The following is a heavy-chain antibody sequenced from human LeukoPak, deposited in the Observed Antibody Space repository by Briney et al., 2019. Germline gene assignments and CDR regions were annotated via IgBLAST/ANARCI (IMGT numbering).Heavy chain of an antibody. V-gene: IGHV3-21*01. J-gene: IGHJ4*02. Sequence: GGTLRLSCAASGFTFSSYSMNWVRQAPGKGLEWVASISTSSIYIYYADSVKGRFIISRDNAKKSLYLRMNSLRAEDTAVYHCAKDGEFCSGGSCSFFDYWGQGTLVTVSS. CDR2: ISTSSIYI. D-gene: IGHD2-15*01. CDR1: GFTFSSYS. CDR3: AKDGEFCSGGSCSFFDY.